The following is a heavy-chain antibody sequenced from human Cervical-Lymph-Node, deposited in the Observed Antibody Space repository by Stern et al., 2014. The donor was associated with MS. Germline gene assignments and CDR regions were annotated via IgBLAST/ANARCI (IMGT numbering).Heavy chain of an antibody. CDR3: ARQTTAWASDV. V-gene: IGHV5-51*01. CDR1: GYKFSIYW. D-gene: IGHD1-14*01. CDR2: IYPGDSET. J-gene: IGHJ4*02. Sequence: EVQLVQSGAELIRPGESLKISCKGSGYKFSIYWIAWVRQMPGKGLEWMRIIYPGDSETRYSPSFQGQVTMSADKSTSTAYLQWSSLNASDTAMYFCARQTTAWASDVWGQGTLVTVSS.